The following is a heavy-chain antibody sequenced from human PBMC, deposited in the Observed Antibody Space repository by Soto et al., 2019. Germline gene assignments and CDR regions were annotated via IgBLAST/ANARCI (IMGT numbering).Heavy chain of an antibody. D-gene: IGHD5-12*01. Sequence: SETLSLTCAVSGDPITSIYHWVLIRPPPGKGLEWIGSIYYTGSTYYNPSLKSRVTISVDTSKNHFFLRLSYVTAADTAVYSCARLGRDGYNIPVEYWGQGTPVSVSS. CDR2: IYYTGST. CDR3: ARLGRDGYNIPVEY. J-gene: IGHJ4*02. CDR1: GDPITSIYH. V-gene: IGHV4-39*02.